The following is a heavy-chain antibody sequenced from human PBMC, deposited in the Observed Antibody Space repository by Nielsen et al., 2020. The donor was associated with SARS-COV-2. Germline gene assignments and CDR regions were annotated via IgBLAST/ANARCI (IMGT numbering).Heavy chain of an antibody. CDR2: IKSKTDGGTT. D-gene: IGHD6-13*01. J-gene: IGHJ4*02. CDR3: TTDLLAAAGIGD. Sequence: WIRQPPGKGLEWVGRIKSKTDGGTTDYAAPVKGRFTISREDPKNTLYLQMNSLKTEDTAVYYCTTDLLAAAGIGDWGQGTLVTVSS. V-gene: IGHV3-15*01.